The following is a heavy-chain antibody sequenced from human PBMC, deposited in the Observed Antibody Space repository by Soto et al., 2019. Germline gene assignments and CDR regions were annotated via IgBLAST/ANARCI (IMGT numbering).Heavy chain of an antibody. J-gene: IGHJ4*02. CDR2: ISSSSSYT. V-gene: IGHV3-11*03. D-gene: IGHD1-26*01. CDR1: GYTFSDYY. CDR3: ATLYEYSGSEY. Sequence: GGSLRLSCAASGYTFSDYYMSWIRQAPGKGLEWVSYISSSSSYTNYADSVKGRFTISRDNAKNSLYLQMNSLRAEDTAVYYCATLYEYSGSEYWGQGTLVTVSS.